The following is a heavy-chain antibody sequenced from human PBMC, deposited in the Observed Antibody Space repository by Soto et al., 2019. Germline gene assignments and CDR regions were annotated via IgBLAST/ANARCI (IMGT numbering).Heavy chain of an antibody. CDR3: ATSVAAPGSFDY. Sequence: GGSLRLSCAASGFTFINTWMTWVRQAPGKGLEWVGRIISKADGGATDYAAPVKGRFTVSRDDSKNTLYLQMNSLKTEDTAVYYCATSVAAPGSFDYWGQGALVTVS. CDR2: IISKADGGAT. V-gene: IGHV3-15*01. CDR1: GFTFINTW. D-gene: IGHD6-25*01. J-gene: IGHJ4*02.